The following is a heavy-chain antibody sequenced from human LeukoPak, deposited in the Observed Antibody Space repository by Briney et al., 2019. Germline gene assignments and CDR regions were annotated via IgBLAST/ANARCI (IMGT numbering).Heavy chain of an antibody. J-gene: IGHJ4*02. V-gene: IGHV3-21*01. CDR3: AREPNYYDRSGYSTS. Sequence: GGSLRLSCAASGFTFSSYSMNWVRQAPGKGLEWVSSISSSSSYIYYADSVKGRFTISRDNAKNSLYLQMNSLRAEDTAVYYCAREPNYYDRSGYSTSGGQGTLVTVSS. CDR1: GFTFSSYS. D-gene: IGHD3-22*01. CDR2: ISSSSSYI.